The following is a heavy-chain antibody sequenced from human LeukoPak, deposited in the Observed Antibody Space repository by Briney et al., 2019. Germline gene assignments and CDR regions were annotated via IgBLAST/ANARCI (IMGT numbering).Heavy chain of an antibody. Sequence: GGSLRLSCAASGFTFDDHAMHWVRQAPGKGLEWVSGISWNSGSTYYADSVKGRFTISRDNSKNSLYLQMNSLRAEDTALYYCAKASIVATILGAFDYWGQGTLVTVSS. D-gene: IGHD5-12*01. CDR2: ISWNSGST. CDR3: AKASIVATILGAFDY. J-gene: IGHJ4*02. CDR1: GFTFDDHA. V-gene: IGHV3-43D*03.